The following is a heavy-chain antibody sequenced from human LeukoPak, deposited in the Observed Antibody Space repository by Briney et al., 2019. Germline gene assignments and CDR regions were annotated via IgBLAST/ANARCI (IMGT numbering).Heavy chain of an antibody. CDR1: GGSFSGYY. Sequence: SETLSLTCAVYGGSFSGYYWSWIRQPPGKGLEWIGEINHSGSTNYNPSLKSRVTISVDTSKNQFSLKLSSVTAADTAVYYCARGWGSYWLCVFDYWGQGTLVTVSS. J-gene: IGHJ4*02. D-gene: IGHD1-26*01. CDR3: ARGWGSYWLCVFDY. CDR2: INHSGST. V-gene: IGHV4-34*01.